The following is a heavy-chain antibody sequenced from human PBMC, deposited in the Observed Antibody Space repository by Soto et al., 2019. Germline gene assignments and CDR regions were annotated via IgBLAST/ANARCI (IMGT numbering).Heavy chain of an antibody. CDR1: GFTFSGSA. CDR3: TRGYGDYVRDY. V-gene: IGHV3-73*01. CDR2: IRSKSNSYAT. J-gene: IGHJ4*02. D-gene: IGHD4-17*01. Sequence: EVQLVESGGGLVQPGGSLKLSCAVSGFTFSGSAMHWVRQASGKGLEWVGRIRSKSNSYATAYAASVKGRFTISRDDSTNTAYLHMTSLKSEDPAVYYCTRGYGDYVRDYWGQGTLVTVSS.